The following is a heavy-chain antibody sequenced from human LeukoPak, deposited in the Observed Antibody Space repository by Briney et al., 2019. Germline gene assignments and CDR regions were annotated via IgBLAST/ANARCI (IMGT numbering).Heavy chain of an antibody. V-gene: IGHV3-33*01. J-gene: IGHJ3*02. CDR2: IWYDGSNK. Sequence: GGSLRLSCAASGFTFSSYGMHWVRQAPGKGLEWVAVIWYDGSNKYYADSVKGRFTISRDNSKNTLYLQMNSLRAEDTAVYYCARAPPGYGDYEVAFDIWGQGTMVTVSS. CDR3: ARAPPGYGDYEVAFDI. CDR1: GFTFSSYG. D-gene: IGHD4-17*01.